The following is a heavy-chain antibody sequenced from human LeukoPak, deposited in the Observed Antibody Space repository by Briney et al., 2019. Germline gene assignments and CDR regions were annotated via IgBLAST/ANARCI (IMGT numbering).Heavy chain of an antibody. CDR2: IWYDGSNK. CDR3: VRWEVEGYNYGFSAFDI. Sequence: GGSLRLSCAASGFSFSNYGMLWVRQAPGKGLEWMAVIWYDGSNKYYADSVKGRFTISRNNSKNTLYLQMDSLRAEDTAVYYWVRWEVEGYNYGFSAFDIWGQGTMVTVSS. V-gene: IGHV3-33*01. J-gene: IGHJ3*02. D-gene: IGHD5-18*01. CDR1: GFSFSNYG.